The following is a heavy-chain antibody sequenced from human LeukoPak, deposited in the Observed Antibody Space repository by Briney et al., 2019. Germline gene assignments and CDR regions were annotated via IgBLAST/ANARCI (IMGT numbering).Heavy chain of an antibody. J-gene: IGHJ4*02. CDR1: GFSFSTYW. CDR3: ARDWGAVGTTRAY. CDR2: IKQDGSEK. V-gene: IGHV3-7*01. Sequence: GGSLRLSRAASGFSFSTYWMSWVRQAPGKGLEWVANIKQDGSEKYYMDSVKGRFTISRDNTKNSLYLQMNSLRVEDTAVYYCARDWGAVGTTRAYWGQGTLVTVSS. D-gene: IGHD1-26*01.